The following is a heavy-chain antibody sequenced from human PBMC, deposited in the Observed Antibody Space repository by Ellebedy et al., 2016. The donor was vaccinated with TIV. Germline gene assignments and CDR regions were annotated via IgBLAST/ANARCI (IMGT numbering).Heavy chain of an antibody. Sequence: ASVKVSXXASGYTFTSYAMHWVRQAPGQRLEWMGWINAGNGNTKYSQKFQGRVTITRDTSASTAYMELSSLRSEDTAVYYCARGEWLLFNSYNWFDPWGQGTLVTVSS. CDR1: GYTFTSYA. CDR2: INAGNGNT. D-gene: IGHD3-3*01. J-gene: IGHJ5*02. CDR3: ARGEWLLFNSYNWFDP. V-gene: IGHV1-3*01.